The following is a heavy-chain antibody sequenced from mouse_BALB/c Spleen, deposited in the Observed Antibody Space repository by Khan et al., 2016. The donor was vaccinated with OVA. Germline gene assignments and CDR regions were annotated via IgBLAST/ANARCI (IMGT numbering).Heavy chain of an antibody. CDR1: GYSFTGYF. Sequence: EVQRVESGPELVKPGASVKISCKASGYSFTGYFMNWVMQSHGKSLEWIGRINPHIGETLYNQKFKGKATLTVDESSSTAHMELRSLASEDSAVYYCARKNGSDFDYWGQGTTLTVSS. D-gene: IGHD1-1*01. V-gene: IGHV1-20*02. J-gene: IGHJ2*01. CDR3: ARKNGSDFDY. CDR2: INPHIGET.